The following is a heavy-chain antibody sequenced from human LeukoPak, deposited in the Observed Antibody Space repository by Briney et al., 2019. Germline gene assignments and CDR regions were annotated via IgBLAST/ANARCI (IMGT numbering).Heavy chain of an antibody. CDR3: AKGWFGEFDY. J-gene: IGHJ4*02. CDR2: ISGSGGST. D-gene: IGHD3-10*01. V-gene: IGHV3-23*01. Sequence: GESLKISCKGSGYSFTSYWIGWVRQAPGKGMEWVSAISGSGGSTYYADSVKGRFTISRDNSKNTLYLQMNSLRAEDTAVYYCAKGWFGEFDYWGQGTLVTVSS. CDR1: GYSFTSYW.